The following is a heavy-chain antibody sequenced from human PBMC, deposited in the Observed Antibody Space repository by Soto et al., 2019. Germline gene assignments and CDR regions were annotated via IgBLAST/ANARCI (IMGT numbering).Heavy chain of an antibody. CDR2: IYYSGST. Sequence: SETLSLTCTVSGGSISSYYWSWIRQPPGKGLEWIGYIYYSGSTNYNPSLKSRVTISVDTSKNQFSLKLSSVTAADTAVYYCATGAPPFDYWGQGTLVTVSS. V-gene: IGHV4-59*01. CDR1: GGSISSYY. CDR3: ATGAPPFDY. J-gene: IGHJ4*02.